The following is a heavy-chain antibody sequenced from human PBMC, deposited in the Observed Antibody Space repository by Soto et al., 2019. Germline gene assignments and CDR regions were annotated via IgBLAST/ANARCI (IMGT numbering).Heavy chain of an antibody. CDR1: GYTFTGYY. V-gene: IGHV1-2*02. J-gene: IGHJ4*02. D-gene: IGHD3-10*01. CDR3: AIPPLNVLRWFGELSKPDYFDY. Sequence: GASVKVSCKASGYTFTGYYMHWVRQAPGQGLEWMGWINPNSGGTNYAQKFQGRVTMTRDTSTSTAYMELSRLRSDDTAVYYCAIPPLNVLRWFGELSKPDYFDYWGQGTLVTVSA. CDR2: INPNSGGT.